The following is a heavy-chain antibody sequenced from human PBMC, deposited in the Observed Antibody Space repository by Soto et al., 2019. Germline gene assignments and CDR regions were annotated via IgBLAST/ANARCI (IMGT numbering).Heavy chain of an antibody. D-gene: IGHD4-17*01. J-gene: IGHJ6*02. CDR1: GYSFTSYW. V-gene: IGHV5-51*01. CDR2: IYPGDSDT. Sequence: PGESLKISCKGSGYSFTSYWIAWVRQMPGKGLEWMGIIYPGDSDTKYSPSFQGQVTFSADKSISTAFLQWSSLKASDTAMYYCARHDTVTTYYYYGMDVWGQGTTVTVSS. CDR3: ARHDTVTTYYYYGMDV.